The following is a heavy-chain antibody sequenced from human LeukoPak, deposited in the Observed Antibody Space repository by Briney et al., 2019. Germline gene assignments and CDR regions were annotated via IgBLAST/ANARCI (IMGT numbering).Heavy chain of an antibody. V-gene: IGHV1-24*01. CDR1: GYTLTELP. CDR3: ATDITMINGLGGSY. Sequence: ASVKVSCKVSGYTLTELPMHWVRQAPGKGLEWMGGFDPEDGETIYAQKFQGRVTMTEDTSTDTAYMELSSLRSEDTAVYYCATDITMINGLGGSYWGQGTLVAVSS. D-gene: IGHD3-22*01. J-gene: IGHJ4*02. CDR2: FDPEDGET.